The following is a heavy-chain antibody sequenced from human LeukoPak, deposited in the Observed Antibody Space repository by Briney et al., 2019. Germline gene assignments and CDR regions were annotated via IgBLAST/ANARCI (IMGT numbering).Heavy chain of an antibody. J-gene: IGHJ6*03. V-gene: IGHV4-39*07. CDR3: ARLRKGYYYYMDV. Sequence: PSETLSLTCIVSGGPISSSNYYWGWIRQSPGKGLEWIGSIYSRGSTYYNPSLKSRVIVSSDMSKNQFSLMLNSVTAADTAVYYCARLRKGYYYYMDVWGKGTTVTISS. CDR1: GGPISSSNYY. CDR2: IYSRGST.